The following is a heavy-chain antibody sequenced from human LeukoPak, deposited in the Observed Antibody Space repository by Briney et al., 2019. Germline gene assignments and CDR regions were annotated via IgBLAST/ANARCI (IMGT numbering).Heavy chain of an antibody. CDR2: ISSSGYTT. V-gene: IGHV3-48*03. D-gene: IGHD5-12*01. CDR1: GFTLRSHE. Sequence: PGGSLRLSCAASGFTLRSHEMNWVRQAPGKGLEWISYISSSGYTTYYADSVKGRFTISRDTADNPVFLQMNSLREDDTSIYYCARSPSTGYDHMDYWGRGTLVTVSS. CDR3: ARSPSTGYDHMDY. J-gene: IGHJ4*02.